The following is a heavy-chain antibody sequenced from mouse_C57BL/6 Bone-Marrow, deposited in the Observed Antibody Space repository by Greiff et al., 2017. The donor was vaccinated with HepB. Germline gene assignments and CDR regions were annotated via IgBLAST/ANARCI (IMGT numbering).Heavy chain of an antibody. CDR2: ISYSGST. Sequence: EVKLMESGPGLAKPSQTLSLTCSVTGYSITSDYWNWIRKFPGNKLEYMGYISYSGSTYYNPSLKSRISITRDTSKNQYYLQLNSVTTEDTATYYCARYMGTTERYFDVWGTGTTVTVSS. CDR3: ARYMGTTERYFDV. V-gene: IGHV3-8*01. CDR1: GYSITSDY. J-gene: IGHJ1*03. D-gene: IGHD2-3*01.